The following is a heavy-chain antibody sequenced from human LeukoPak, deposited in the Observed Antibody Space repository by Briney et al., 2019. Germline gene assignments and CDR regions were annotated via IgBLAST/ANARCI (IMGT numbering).Heavy chain of an antibody. D-gene: IGHD6-13*01. Sequence: PSGTLSLTCAVSGGSISSSNWWSWVRQPPGKGLEWIGEIYHSGSTNYNPSLKSRVTISVDKSKNQFSLKLSSATAADTAVYYCARVGSSSWYGLFDYWGQGTLVTVSS. V-gene: IGHV4-4*02. CDR1: GGSISSSNW. CDR3: ARVGSSSWYGLFDY. J-gene: IGHJ4*02. CDR2: IYHSGST.